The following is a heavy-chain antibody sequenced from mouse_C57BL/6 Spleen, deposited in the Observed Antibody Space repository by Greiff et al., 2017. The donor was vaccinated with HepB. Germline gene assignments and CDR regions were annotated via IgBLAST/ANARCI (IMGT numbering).Heavy chain of an antibody. Sequence: EVMLVESGGGLVQPKGSLKLSCAASGFSFNTYAMNWVRQAPGKGLEWVARIRSKSNNYATYYADSVKDRFTISRDDSESMLYLQMNNLKTEDTAMYYCVRHSDGYYPYYAMDYWGQGTSVTVSS. CDR2: IRSKSNNYAT. CDR1: GFSFNTYA. J-gene: IGHJ4*01. CDR3: VRHSDGYYPYYAMDY. D-gene: IGHD2-3*01. V-gene: IGHV10-1*01.